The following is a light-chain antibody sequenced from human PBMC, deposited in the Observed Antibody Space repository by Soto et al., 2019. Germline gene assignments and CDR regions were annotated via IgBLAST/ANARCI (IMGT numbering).Light chain of an antibody. V-gene: IGKV3-20*01. CDR1: QRVRVSY. Sequence: EIVLTQSPGTLSLSPGARATLSCMASQRVRVSYLAWYQQNPGQAPRLLLYGASRRATGIPGRFSGSGSGTDFTLIISRLEPEDFAVYYCQQYGDSPEFGQGTRLEIK. J-gene: IGKJ5*01. CDR3: QQYGDSPE. CDR2: GAS.